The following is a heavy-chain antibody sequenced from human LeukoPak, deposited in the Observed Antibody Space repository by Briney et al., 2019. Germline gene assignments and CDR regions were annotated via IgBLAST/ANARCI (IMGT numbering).Heavy chain of an antibody. D-gene: IGHD3-22*01. Sequence: PSETLSLTCTVSGGSISSYYWSWIWQPAGKGLEWIGRIYTSGSTNYNPSLKSRVTMSVDTSKNQFSLKLSSVTAADTAVYYCARDNYYDSSGQLYDAFDIWGQGTMVTVSS. V-gene: IGHV4-4*07. CDR3: ARDNYYDSSGQLYDAFDI. CDR1: GGSISSYY. CDR2: IYTSGST. J-gene: IGHJ3*02.